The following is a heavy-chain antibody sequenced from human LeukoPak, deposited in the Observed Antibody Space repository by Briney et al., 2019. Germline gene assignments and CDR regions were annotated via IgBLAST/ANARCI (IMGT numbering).Heavy chain of an antibody. V-gene: IGHV4-59*01. J-gene: IGHJ4*02. CDR3: ARGGGWYLEDFDY. CDR1: GGSISSYY. Sequence: SETLSLTCTVSGGSISSYYWSWIRQPPGKGLEWIGYIYYSGSTNYNPSPKSRVTISVDTSKNQFSLKLSSVTAADTAVYYCARGGGWYLEDFDYWGQGTLVTVSS. D-gene: IGHD6-19*01. CDR2: IYYSGST.